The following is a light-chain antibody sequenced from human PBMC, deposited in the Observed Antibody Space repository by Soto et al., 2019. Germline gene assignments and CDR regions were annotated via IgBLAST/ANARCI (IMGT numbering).Light chain of an antibody. V-gene: IGKV1-33*01. CDR1: QNINNY. CDR3: QQYENLPT. J-gene: IGKJ5*01. Sequence: DIQMTQSPSSLSASIGDGVTITCQASQNINNYLNWYQQKPGRAPKLLIYDASNLEAGVPSRFRGSVSGTDFTFTISRLQPEDIATYYCQQYENLPTFGQGTRLEIK. CDR2: DAS.